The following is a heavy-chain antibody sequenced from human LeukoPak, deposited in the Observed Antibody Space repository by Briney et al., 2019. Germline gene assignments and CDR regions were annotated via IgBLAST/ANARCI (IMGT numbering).Heavy chain of an antibody. CDR1: GGSISSYC. Sequence: PSETLSLTCTVSGGSISSYCWSWIRQPAGKGLEWIGRIYTSGSTNYNPSLKSRVTMSVDTSKNQFSLKLSSVTAADTAVYYCARLRYSGYDRWDIWFDPWGQGTLVTVSS. CDR3: ARLRYSGYDRWDIWFDP. J-gene: IGHJ5*02. V-gene: IGHV4-4*07. D-gene: IGHD5-12*01. CDR2: IYTSGST.